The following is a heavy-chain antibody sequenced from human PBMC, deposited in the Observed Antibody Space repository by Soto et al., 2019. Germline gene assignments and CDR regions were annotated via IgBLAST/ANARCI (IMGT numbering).Heavy chain of an antibody. D-gene: IGHD4-17*01. CDR3: ARDGYGDYTGWFDP. CDR2: IYYSGST. CDR1: GGSISSGGYY. Sequence: QVQLQESGPGLVKPSQTLSLTCTVSGGSISSGGYYCSWIRQHPGKGLEWIGYIYYSGSTYYNPSLKSRVTISVDTSKNHFSLTLSSVTAADTAVYYCARDGYGDYTGWFDPWGQGTLVTVSS. V-gene: IGHV4-31*03. J-gene: IGHJ5*02.